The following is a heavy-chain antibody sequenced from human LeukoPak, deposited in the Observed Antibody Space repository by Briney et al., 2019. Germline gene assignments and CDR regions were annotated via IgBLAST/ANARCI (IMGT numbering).Heavy chain of an antibody. CDR2: IKSKTDGGTT. CDR1: GFTFSNAW. J-gene: IGHJ6*03. V-gene: IGHV3-15*01. Sequence: PGGSLRLSCAASGFTFSNAWMSWARQAPGKGLEWVGRIKSKTDGGTTDYAAPVKGRFTISRDDSKNRLYLQMNSLKTEDTAVYYCTTDRGDYGSGSYEIYYYYMDVWGKGTTVTVSS. D-gene: IGHD3-10*01. CDR3: TTDRGDYGSGSYEIYYYYMDV.